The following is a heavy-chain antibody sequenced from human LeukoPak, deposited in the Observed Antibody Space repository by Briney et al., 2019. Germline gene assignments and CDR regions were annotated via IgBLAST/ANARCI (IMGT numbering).Heavy chain of an antibody. D-gene: IGHD2-15*01. J-gene: IGHJ4*02. Sequence: ASVKVFCKASGYTFTSYPVNWVRQAPGQGLEWMGWISTNAGIPTYAQGFTGRFVFSLDTSVSTAYLQITSLEAGDTAVYYCARGLGYCSGYSCYPGDWGQGTLVTVSS. CDR3: ARGLGYCSGYSCYPGD. CDR1: GYTFTSYP. V-gene: IGHV7-4-1*02. CDR2: ISTNAGIP.